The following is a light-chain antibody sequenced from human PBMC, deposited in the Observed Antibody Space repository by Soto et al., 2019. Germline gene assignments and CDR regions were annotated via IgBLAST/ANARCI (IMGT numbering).Light chain of an antibody. V-gene: IGLV2-14*01. J-gene: IGLJ7*01. Sequence: QSALTQPASVSGSPGQSITIYCTGTSSDVGGYNYVSWYQQHPGKAPKLMIYEVSNRPSGVSNRFSGSKSGNMASLTISGLQAEDEADYYCSSYTSSSTPYVFGIGTQLTVL. CDR3: SSYTSSSTPYV. CDR1: SSDVGGYNY. CDR2: EVS.